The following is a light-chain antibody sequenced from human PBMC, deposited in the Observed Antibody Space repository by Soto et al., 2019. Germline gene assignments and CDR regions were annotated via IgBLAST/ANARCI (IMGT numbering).Light chain of an antibody. Sequence: DIQMTQSPSTLSASVGDRVTITCRASQSISSWLAWYQQKPGKAPKLLIYKASTLKSGVPSRFSGSGSGTEFTLTISSLQPDDFATYYCHQYNSYHTFGGGTRWIS. CDR2: KAS. CDR1: QSISSW. CDR3: HQYNSYHT. V-gene: IGKV1-5*03. J-gene: IGKJ4*01.